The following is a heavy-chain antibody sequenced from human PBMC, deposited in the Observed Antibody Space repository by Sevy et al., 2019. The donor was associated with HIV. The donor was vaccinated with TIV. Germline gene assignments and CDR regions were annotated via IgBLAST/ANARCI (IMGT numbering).Heavy chain of an antibody. J-gene: IGHJ4*02. CDR2: MNPHTGNA. D-gene: IGHD3-10*01. Sequence: ASVKVSCKTSGFPFRNYDINWLRQGTGQGLEWMGWMNPHTGNAGYSQKFQGRVTITRNNSITTAYMELSSLVSEDTAVYYCTRGLRGYYHGSTAHFYFDSWGQGTLVTVSS. V-gene: IGHV1-8*01. CDR1: GFPFRNYD. CDR3: TRGLRGYYHGSTAHFYFDS.